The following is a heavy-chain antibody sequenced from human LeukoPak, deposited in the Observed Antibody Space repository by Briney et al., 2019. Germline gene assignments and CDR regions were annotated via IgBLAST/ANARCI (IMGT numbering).Heavy chain of an antibody. CDR2: IYYSGST. CDR3: ARVGRYCTNGVCYFDY. V-gene: IGHV4-39*07. D-gene: IGHD2-8*01. J-gene: IGHJ4*02. CDR1: GGSISSSSYY. Sequence: SETLSLTCTVSGGSISSSSYYWGWIRQPPGKGLEWLGSIYYSGSTYYNPSLKSRVTISVDTSKNQCSLKVSSVTAADTAVYYCARVGRYCTNGVCYFDYWGQGTLVTVSS.